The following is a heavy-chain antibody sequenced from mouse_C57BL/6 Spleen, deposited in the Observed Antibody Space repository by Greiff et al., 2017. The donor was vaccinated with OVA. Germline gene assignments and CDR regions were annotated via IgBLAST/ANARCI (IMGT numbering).Heavy chain of an antibody. J-gene: IGHJ2*01. CDR3: ARRVYDYVDY. V-gene: IGHV1-69*01. D-gene: IGHD2-3*01. Sequence: VQLQQPGAELVMPGASVKLSCKASGYTFTSYWMHWVKQRPGQGLEWIGEIDPSDSYTNYNQKFKGKSTLTVDKSSSTAYMQLSSLTSEDSAVYYCARRVYDYVDYWGQGTTLTVSS. CDR1: GYTFTSYW. CDR2: IDPSDSYT.